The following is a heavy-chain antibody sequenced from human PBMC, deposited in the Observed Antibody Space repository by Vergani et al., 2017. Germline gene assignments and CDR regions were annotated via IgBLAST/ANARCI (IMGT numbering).Heavy chain of an antibody. Sequence: QVQLVESGGGVVQPGRSLRLSCAASGFTFSSYGMHWVRQAPGKGLEWVAVIWYDGSNKYYADSVKGRFTISRDNSKNTLYLQMNSLRAEDTAVYYCARNIAAERRDAFDIWGQGTMVTVSS. J-gene: IGHJ3*02. CDR1: GFTFSSYG. CDR3: ARNIAAERRDAFDI. CDR2: IWYDGSNK. V-gene: IGHV3-33*01. D-gene: IGHD6-13*01.